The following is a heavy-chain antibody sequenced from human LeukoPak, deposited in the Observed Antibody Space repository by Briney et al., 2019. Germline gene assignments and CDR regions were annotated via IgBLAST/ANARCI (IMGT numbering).Heavy chain of an antibody. CDR3: VRYTDSSYPD. CDR2: ISSDGGGT. Sequence: GGSLRLSCSASGFIFTPYAMHWVRQAPRKGLEYGSAISSDGGGTYYTGSVKGRFTISRDNSKSTLYLQMSSLRPEDTAVYYCVRYTDSSYPDWGQGTLVTVSS. CDR1: GFIFTPYA. J-gene: IGHJ4*02. D-gene: IGHD1-14*01. V-gene: IGHV3-64D*06.